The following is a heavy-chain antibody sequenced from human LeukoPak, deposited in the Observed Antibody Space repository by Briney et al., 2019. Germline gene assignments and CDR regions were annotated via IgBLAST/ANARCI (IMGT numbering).Heavy chain of an antibody. Sequence: GGSLRLSCAASGFTFSSYAMSWVRQAPGKGLEGVSAISGSGGSTYYADSVKGRFTISRDNSKNTLYLQMNSLRAEDTAVYYCAKTNSNSVSSSWYMDWFDPWGQGTLVTVSS. CDR1: GFTFSSYA. CDR3: AKTNSNSVSSSWYMDWFDP. J-gene: IGHJ5*02. D-gene: IGHD6-13*01. CDR2: ISGSGGST. V-gene: IGHV3-23*01.